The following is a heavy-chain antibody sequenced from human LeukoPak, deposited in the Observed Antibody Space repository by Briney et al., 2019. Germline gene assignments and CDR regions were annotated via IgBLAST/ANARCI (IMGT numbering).Heavy chain of an antibody. CDR2: INPNSGGT. CDR3: AKDFYQYGSGRRLGGGSDY. D-gene: IGHD3-10*01. Sequence: ASVKVSCKASGYTFTGYYMHWVRQAPGQGLEWMGWINPNSGGTNYAQKFQGRVTMTRDTSISTAYMELNSLRAEDTAMYHCAKDFYQYGSGRRLGGGSDYWGQGTLVTVSS. CDR1: GYTFTGYY. V-gene: IGHV1-2*02. J-gene: IGHJ4*02.